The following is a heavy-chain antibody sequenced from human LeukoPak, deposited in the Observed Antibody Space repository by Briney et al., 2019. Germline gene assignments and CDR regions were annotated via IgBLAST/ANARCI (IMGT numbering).Heavy chain of an antibody. J-gene: IGHJ3*01. D-gene: IGHD2-15*01. V-gene: IGHV1-18*01. Sequence: ASVKVSCKASGYTFSTYGISWLRQAPGQGLEWMGWISGKNGKINYAQKFQGRVTLTTDASTSTAYMELTSLRSDDTAVYYCARDRSSESCQLPFWGQGTMVTVSS. CDR1: GYTFSTYG. CDR2: ISGKNGKI. CDR3: ARDRSSESCQLPF.